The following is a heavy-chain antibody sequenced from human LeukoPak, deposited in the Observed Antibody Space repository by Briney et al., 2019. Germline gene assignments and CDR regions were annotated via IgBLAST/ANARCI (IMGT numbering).Heavy chain of an antibody. CDR3: ARPSGSYYNGPDY. Sequence: GESQKISCKGSGYSFTSYWIGWVRQMPGKGLEWMGIIYPGDSDTRCSPSFQGQVTISADKSISTAYLQWSSLKASDTAMYYCARPSGSYYNGPDYWGQGTLVTVSS. CDR1: GYSFTSYW. V-gene: IGHV5-51*01. CDR2: IYPGDSDT. D-gene: IGHD3-10*01. J-gene: IGHJ4*02.